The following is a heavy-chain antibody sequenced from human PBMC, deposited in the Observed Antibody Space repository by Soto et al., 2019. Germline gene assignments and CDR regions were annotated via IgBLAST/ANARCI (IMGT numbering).Heavy chain of an antibody. CDR3: ARSGYSYGPNPLLY. CDR1: GGSISSGGYY. J-gene: IGHJ4*02. CDR2: IYYSGST. D-gene: IGHD5-18*01. Sequence: LSETLSLTCTVSGGSISSGGYYWSWIRQHPGKGLEWIGYIYYSGSTYYNPSLKSRVTISVDTSKNQFSLKLSSVTAADTAVYYCARSGYSYGPNPLLYWGQGTLVTVSS. V-gene: IGHV4-31*03.